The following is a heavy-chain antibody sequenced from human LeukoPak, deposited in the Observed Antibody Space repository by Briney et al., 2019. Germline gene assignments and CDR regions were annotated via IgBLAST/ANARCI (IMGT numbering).Heavy chain of an antibody. Sequence: GGSLRLSCAASGFTFSSYAMSWVRRAPGKGLEWVSAISGSAYSTYYADSVKGRFTISRDNSKNTLYLQMNSLRAEDTAVYYCAKETVAAPPIDYWGQGTLVTVSS. CDR2: ISGSAYST. CDR1: GFTFSSYA. V-gene: IGHV3-23*01. D-gene: IGHD6-19*01. CDR3: AKETVAAPPIDY. J-gene: IGHJ4*02.